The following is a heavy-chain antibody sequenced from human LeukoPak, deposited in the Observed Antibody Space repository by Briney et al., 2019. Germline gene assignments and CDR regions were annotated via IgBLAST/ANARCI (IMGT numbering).Heavy chain of an antibody. V-gene: IGHV4-59*11. J-gene: IGHJ3*02. CDR1: GGSIGSHY. CDR2: DYDIGST. CDR3: ARPRRDTVNYDAFDI. Sequence: SETLSLTCTVSGGSIGSHYWTWIRQTPGKGLEWIGYDYDIGSTKYNQSLKSRVTISVDTSKNQFSLRLSSVTAADTAVYYCARPRRDTVNYDAFDIWGQGTMVTVSS. D-gene: IGHD5-18*01.